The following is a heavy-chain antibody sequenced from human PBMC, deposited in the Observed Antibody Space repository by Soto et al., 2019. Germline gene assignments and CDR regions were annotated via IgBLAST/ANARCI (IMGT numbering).Heavy chain of an antibody. Sequence: QVQLVQSGVEVEKPGASVKVSCKASGYTFTSYGVSWVXQAPGQGLEWMGWISAYNGNTNYAQKFQGRVTMTTDTXXXXXXXXXXXXXXXXXXXXXXXXXXXXVTTGGPDYWGQGTLVTVSS. CDR3: XXXXXXVTTGGPDY. V-gene: IGHV1-18*01. J-gene: IGHJ4*02. CDR1: GYTFTSYG. CDR2: ISAYNGNT. D-gene: IGHD4-17*01.